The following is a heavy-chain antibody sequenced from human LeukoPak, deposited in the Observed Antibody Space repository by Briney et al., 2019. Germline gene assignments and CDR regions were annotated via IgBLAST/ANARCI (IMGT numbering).Heavy chain of an antibody. D-gene: IGHD6-13*01. V-gene: IGHV2-70*11. Sequence: SGPALVNPTQPLTLTCTFSGFSLSTSGMCVTWIRQPPGKALEWLARITWDDDKNYSTSLKTRLTISKDTSKNQVVLTMTNMDPVDTATYYCARTRIAAAPDYWGQGTLVTVSS. CDR1: GFSLSTSGMC. CDR3: ARTRIAAAPDY. CDR2: ITWDDDK. J-gene: IGHJ4*02.